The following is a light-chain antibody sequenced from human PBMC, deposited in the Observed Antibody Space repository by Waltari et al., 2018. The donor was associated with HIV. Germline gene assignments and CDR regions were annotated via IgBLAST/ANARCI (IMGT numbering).Light chain of an antibody. CDR2: DAS. Sequence: EIVLTQSPGTLSLSPGERATLSCRASQSVSSSFLAWYQQQPGQVPRLLIYDASRRATGIPDRFSGSGSGTNFTLTISRLEPEDFGVYYCQQYGSSLWTFGQGTKVEIK. V-gene: IGKV3-20*01. CDR1: QSVSSSF. CDR3: QQYGSSLWT. J-gene: IGKJ1*01.